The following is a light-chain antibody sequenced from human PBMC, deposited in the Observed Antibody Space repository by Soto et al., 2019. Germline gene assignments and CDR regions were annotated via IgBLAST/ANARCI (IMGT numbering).Light chain of an antibody. V-gene: IGLV2-14*01. CDR2: DVS. CDR3: SSYTSGSTGV. J-gene: IGLJ2*01. CDR1: SSDVGGYNY. Sequence: QPALTQPASVSGSPGQSITISCTGTSSDVGGYNYVSWYQQHPGKAPKLMIYDVSNRPSGVSNRFSGSKSGNTASLTISGLQAEDEADYYCSSYTSGSTGVFGGGTKLTVL.